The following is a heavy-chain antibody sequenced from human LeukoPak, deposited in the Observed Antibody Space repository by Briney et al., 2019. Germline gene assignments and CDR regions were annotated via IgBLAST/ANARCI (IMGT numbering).Heavy chain of an antibody. D-gene: IGHD5-12*01. CDR2: INTNTGNP. V-gene: IGHV7-4-1*02. CDR3: ARDLGYSGYEYFDY. J-gene: IGHJ4*02. CDR1: GYTFTSYA. Sequence: ASVKVSCKASGYTFTSYAMNWVRQAPRQGLEWMGWINTNTGNPTYAQGFTGRFVFSLDTSVSTAYLQISSLRAEDTAVYYCARDLGYSGYEYFDYWGQGTLVTVSS.